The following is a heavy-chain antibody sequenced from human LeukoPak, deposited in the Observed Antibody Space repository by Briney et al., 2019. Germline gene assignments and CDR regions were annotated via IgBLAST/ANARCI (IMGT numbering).Heavy chain of an antibody. CDR2: IPYDGSSI. D-gene: IGHD2-2*02. V-gene: IGHV3-30*18. Sequence: GGSLRLSCAASGFTFSTYGMHWVRQAPGKGLEWVAVIPYDGSSIYYADSVKGRFALSRDNSKNTLYLQMNSLRAEDTAVYYCAKDRSSHYTCDYWGQGTLVTVSS. CDR1: GFTFSTYG. J-gene: IGHJ4*02. CDR3: AKDRSSHYTCDY.